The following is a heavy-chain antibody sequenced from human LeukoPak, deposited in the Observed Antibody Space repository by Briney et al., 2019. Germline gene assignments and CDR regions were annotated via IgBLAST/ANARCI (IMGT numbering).Heavy chain of an antibody. CDR2: IYYSGST. Sequence: SETLSLTCTVSGGSISSYYWSWIRQPPGKGLEWIGYIYYSGSTNYNPSLKSRVTISVDTSKNQFSLKLSSVTAADTAVYYCATQVRPRARIDYWGQGTLVTVSS. CDR1: GGSISSYY. J-gene: IGHJ4*02. D-gene: IGHD4/OR15-4a*01. CDR3: ATQVRPRARIDY. V-gene: IGHV4-59*08.